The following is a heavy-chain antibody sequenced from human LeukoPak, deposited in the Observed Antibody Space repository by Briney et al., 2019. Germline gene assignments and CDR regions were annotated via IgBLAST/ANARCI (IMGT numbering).Heavy chain of an antibody. D-gene: IGHD1-26*01. V-gene: IGHV3-21*01. CDR3: ARGVSGSGSYYFDY. J-gene: IGHJ4*02. CDR2: ISSSSSYI. CDR1: GFTFSSYA. Sequence: GSLRLSCAASGFTFSSYAMSWVRQAPGKGLEWVSSISSSSSYIYYADSVKGRFTISRDNAKNSLYLQMNSLRAEDTAVYYCARGVSGSGSYYFDYWGQGTLVTVSS.